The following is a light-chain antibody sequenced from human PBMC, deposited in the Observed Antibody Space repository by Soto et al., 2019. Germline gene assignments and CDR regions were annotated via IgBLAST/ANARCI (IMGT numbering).Light chain of an antibody. CDR1: QSVSGY. CDR2: DAS. CDR3: QQYGTSPLT. Sequence: EMVLTQSPATLSLSTGERATRXXRASQSVSGYLAWYQQKPGQAPRLXIDDASNRATGIPDRFSGSGSGTDFTLTSSRLEPEDFAVYCCQQYGTSPLTFGQGTRLEIK. J-gene: IGKJ5*01. V-gene: IGKV3-20*01.